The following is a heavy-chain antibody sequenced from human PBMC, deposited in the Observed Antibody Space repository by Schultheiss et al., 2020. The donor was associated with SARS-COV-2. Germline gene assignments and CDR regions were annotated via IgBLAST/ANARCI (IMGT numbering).Heavy chain of an antibody. CDR2: ISSSGGST. CDR3: AKDRSGTYSHPVDIDY. CDR1: GFTFSSYA. Sequence: GGSLRLSCAASGFTFSSYAMSWVRQAPGKGLEWVSGISSSGGSTYYADSVKGRFTISRDNPKNTLYLQVNSLRAEDTAVYYCAKDRSGTYSHPVDIDYWGQGALVTVSS. V-gene: IGHV3-23*01. J-gene: IGHJ4*02. D-gene: IGHD3-10*01.